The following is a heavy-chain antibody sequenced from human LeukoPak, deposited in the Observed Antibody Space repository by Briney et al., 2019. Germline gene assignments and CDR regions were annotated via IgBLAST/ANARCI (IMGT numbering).Heavy chain of an antibody. V-gene: IGHV3-21*01. CDR2: ISSSSSYI. CDR1: GFTFSSYS. D-gene: IGHD5-18*01. CDR3: ARSIRGYSYGYVR. Sequence: GGSPRLSCAASGFTFSSYSMNWVRQAPGKGLEWVSSISSSSSYIYYADSVKGRFTISRDNAKNSLYLQMNSLRAEDTAVYYCARSIRGYSYGYVRWGQGTLVTVSS. J-gene: IGHJ4*02.